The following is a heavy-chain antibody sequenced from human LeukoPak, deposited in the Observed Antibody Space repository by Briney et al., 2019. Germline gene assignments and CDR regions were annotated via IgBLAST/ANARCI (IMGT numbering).Heavy chain of an antibody. D-gene: IGHD6-19*01. V-gene: IGHV3-21*01. Sequence: GGSLRLSCAASGFTFSGYSMNWVRQAPGKGLEWVSSISSSSSYIYYADSVKGRFTISRDNAKNSLYLQMNSLRAEDTAVYYCARDYSSGWYTDYWGQGTLVTVSS. J-gene: IGHJ4*02. CDR2: ISSSSSYI. CDR3: ARDYSSGWYTDY. CDR1: GFTFSGYS.